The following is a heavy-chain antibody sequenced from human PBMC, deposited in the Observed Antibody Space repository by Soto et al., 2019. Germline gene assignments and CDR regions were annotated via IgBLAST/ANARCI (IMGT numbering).Heavy chain of an antibody. J-gene: IGHJ6*01. Sequence: SETLSLTCAVSGYSISSGYYWGWIRQPPGKGLEWIGSIYHSGSTYYNASLKSRVTISVDTSKNQFSLKLTSVTDADTAVYYCASGIDFYYAMDVWGQGTTVTV. CDR1: GYSISSGYY. V-gene: IGHV4-38-2*01. CDR2: IYHSGST. CDR3: ASGIDFYYAMDV.